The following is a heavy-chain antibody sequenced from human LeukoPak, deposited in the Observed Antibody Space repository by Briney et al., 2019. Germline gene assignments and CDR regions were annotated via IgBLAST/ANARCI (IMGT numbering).Heavy chain of an antibody. J-gene: IGHJ5*02. V-gene: IGHV4-59*12. CDR1: GGSISSYY. Sequence: PSETLSLTCTVSGGSISSYYWSWIRQPPGKGLEWIGYIYYSGSTNYNPSLKSRVTISVDTSKNQFSLKLSSVTAADTAVYYCARGVVVVPAAPRENWFDPWGQGTLVTVSS. D-gene: IGHD2-2*01. CDR2: IYYSGST. CDR3: ARGVVVVPAAPRENWFDP.